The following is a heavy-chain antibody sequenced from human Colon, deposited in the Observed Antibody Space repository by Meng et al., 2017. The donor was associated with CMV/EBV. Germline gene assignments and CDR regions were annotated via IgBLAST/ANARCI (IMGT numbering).Heavy chain of an antibody. J-gene: IGHJ4*02. Sequence: LSLTCAASGFTVSSNYMSWVRQAPGKGLEWVSVIYSGGSTYYADSVKGRFTISRDNSKNTLYLQMNSLRAEDTAVYYCARGSRPYYFDYWGQGTLVTVSS. CDR1: GFTVSSNY. D-gene: IGHD6-13*01. V-gene: IGHV3-53*01. CDR2: IYSGGST. CDR3: ARGSRPYYFDY.